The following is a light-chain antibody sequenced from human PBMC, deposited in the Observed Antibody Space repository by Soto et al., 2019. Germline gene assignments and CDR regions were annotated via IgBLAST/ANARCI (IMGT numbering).Light chain of an antibody. CDR1: QSFSSSY. V-gene: IGKV3-20*01. CDR3: QQYGSSPWT. CDR2: GAS. Sequence: IVLTQSPDTLSLSPCERATLSCRTSQSFSSSYLAWFQQKPGQAPRLLIYGASNRATAFPDRFSGSGSGADFTLTISRLEPEDFAVYYCQQYGSSPWTFGQGTKVDI. J-gene: IGKJ1*01.